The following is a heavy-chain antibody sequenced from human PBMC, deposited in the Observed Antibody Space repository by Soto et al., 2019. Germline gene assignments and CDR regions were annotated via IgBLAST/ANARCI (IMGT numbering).Heavy chain of an antibody. Sequence: GESLKISCKGSGYTFTSYWIGWVRQMPGKGLEWMGIIYPGDSDTRYSPSFQGQVTISADKSISTAYLQWSSLKASDTAMYYCASGSNNYYYYYGMDVWGQGTTVTVSS. V-gene: IGHV5-51*01. CDR3: ASGSNNYYYYYGMDV. D-gene: IGHD1-26*01. CDR2: IYPGDSDT. J-gene: IGHJ6*02. CDR1: GYTFTSYW.